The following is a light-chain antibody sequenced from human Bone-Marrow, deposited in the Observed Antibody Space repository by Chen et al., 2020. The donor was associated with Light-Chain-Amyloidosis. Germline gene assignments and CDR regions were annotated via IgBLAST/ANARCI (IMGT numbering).Light chain of an antibody. J-gene: IGKJ4*01. CDR2: AAS. CDR3: QQYHNWPPSLT. Sequence: EIVMTQSPGTLSVSPGGRATLSCRASQSVSSKLAWYQQRPGQGPRLLIYAASTRATGIPARFSGSGSETEFTLTISGLQSEDFAVYYCQQYHNWPPSLTFGGGTKVEIK. V-gene: IGKV3-15*01. CDR1: QSVSSK.